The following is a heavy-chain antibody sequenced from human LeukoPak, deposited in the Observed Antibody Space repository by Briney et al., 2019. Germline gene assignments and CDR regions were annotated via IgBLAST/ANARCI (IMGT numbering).Heavy chain of an antibody. V-gene: IGHV4-61*02. D-gene: IGHD1-1*01. CDR3: ARGDWQYTNNWSNWFDP. CDR1: GGSTTSGSYY. CDR2: IDSSGST. J-gene: IGHJ5*02. Sequence: SQTLSLTCTVSGGSTTSGSYYWSWIRRPAGKGLEWIGRIDSSGSTKYNPSLKSRVTISVDMSKNQFSLRLSSVTAADTAIYYCARGDWQYTNNWSNWFDPWGQGTLVTVSS.